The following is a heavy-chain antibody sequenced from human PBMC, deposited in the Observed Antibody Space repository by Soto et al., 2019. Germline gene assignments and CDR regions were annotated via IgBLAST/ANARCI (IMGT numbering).Heavy chain of an antibody. J-gene: IGHJ1*01. D-gene: IGHD6-13*01. CDR2: IYYSGST. V-gene: IGHV4-30-4*01. CDR3: ARGANPGYSSSWYAEYFQH. Sequence: QVQLQESGPGLVKPSQTLSLTCTVSGGSISSGDYYWSWIRQPPGKGLEWIGYIYYSGSTYYNPSXXSRVTISVDTXXNXFXXKLSSVTAADTAVYYCARGANPGYSSSWYAEYFQHWGQGTLVTVSS. CDR1: GGSISSGDYY.